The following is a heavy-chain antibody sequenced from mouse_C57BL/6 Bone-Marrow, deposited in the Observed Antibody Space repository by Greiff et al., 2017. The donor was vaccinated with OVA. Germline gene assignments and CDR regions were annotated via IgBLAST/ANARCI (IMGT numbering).Heavy chain of an antibody. D-gene: IGHD2-1*01. CDR1: GYTFTDYY. V-gene: IGHV1-26*01. Sequence: EVQLQQSGPELVKPGASVKISCKASGYTFTDYYMNWVKQSHGKSLEWIGDINPNNGGTSYNQKFKGKATLTVDTSSSTAYMELRSLTSEDSAVYYCARSLLGDYYAMDYWGQGTSVTVSS. CDR3: ARSLLGDYYAMDY. J-gene: IGHJ4*01. CDR2: INPNNGGT.